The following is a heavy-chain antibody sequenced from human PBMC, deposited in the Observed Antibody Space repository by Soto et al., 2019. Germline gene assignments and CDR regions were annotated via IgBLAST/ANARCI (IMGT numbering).Heavy chain of an antibody. CDR2: ISGGGGNT. V-gene: IGHV3-23*01. D-gene: IGHD6-19*01. CDR1: GFAFSDYS. Sequence: VQLLESGGGVVQSGGSLRLSCSASGFAFSDYSMHWVRQAPGKGPEWVSAISGGGGNTYYAGSVNGRFTISRDNSMNTLYLQMHSLRDDDTALYYCAKETYGSGWTLDSWGQGTRATVSS. J-gene: IGHJ4*02. CDR3: AKETYGSGWTLDS.